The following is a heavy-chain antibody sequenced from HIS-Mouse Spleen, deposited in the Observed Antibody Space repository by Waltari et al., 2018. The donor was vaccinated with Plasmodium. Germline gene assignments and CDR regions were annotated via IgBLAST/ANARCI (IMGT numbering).Heavy chain of an antibody. J-gene: IGHJ4*02. V-gene: IGHV2-70*15. CDR2: IDWAHDK. D-gene: IGHD6-6*01. CDR3: ARHKKRGQLVRGYFDY. Sequence: QVTLRESGPALVKPTQTLTLTCTFSGFSLSTSGMCVSWIRQPPGKALEWLARIDWAHDKYYSTSLKTRLTISKDTSKNQVVLTMTNMDPVDTATYYCARHKKRGQLVRGYFDYWGQGTLVTVSS. CDR1: GFSLSTSGMC.